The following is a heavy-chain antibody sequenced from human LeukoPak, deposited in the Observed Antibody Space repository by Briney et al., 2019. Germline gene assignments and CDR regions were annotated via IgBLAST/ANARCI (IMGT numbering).Heavy chain of an antibody. D-gene: IGHD6-19*01. Sequence: VGSLRLSCAASGFTFSSYGMHWVRQAPGKGLEWVAVISYDGSNKYYADSVKGRFTISRDNSKNTLYLQINSLRAEDSAVYYCAKVRYESSGWYYFDSWGQGTLVTVSS. CDR3: AKVRYESSGWYYFDS. V-gene: IGHV3-30*18. CDR2: ISYDGSNK. J-gene: IGHJ4*02. CDR1: GFTFSSYG.